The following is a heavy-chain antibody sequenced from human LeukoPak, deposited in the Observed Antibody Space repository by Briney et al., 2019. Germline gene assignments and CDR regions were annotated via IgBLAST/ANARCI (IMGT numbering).Heavy chain of an antibody. CDR2: INAGNGNT. J-gene: IGHJ4*02. D-gene: IGHD5-24*01. Sequence: GASVKVSFKASGYTFTSYAMHWVRQAPGQRLEWMGWINAGNGNTKYSQKFQGRVTITRDTSASTAYMELSSLRSEDTAVYYCARGKEMTTTPLGYWGQGTLVTVSS. CDR1: GYTFTSYA. CDR3: ARGKEMTTTPLGY. V-gene: IGHV1-3*01.